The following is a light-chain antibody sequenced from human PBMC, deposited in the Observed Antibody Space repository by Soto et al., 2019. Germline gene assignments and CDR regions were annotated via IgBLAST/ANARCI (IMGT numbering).Light chain of an antibody. CDR3: CSYTSSVTVV. CDR1: SSDVGSYDY. J-gene: IGLJ2*01. Sequence: QSALIQPPSVSGSPGQSVTISCTGTSSDVGSYDYVSWYQQHPGTVPKPMIYNVNTQPSGVPDRFSGSKSGNTASMTISGLQAEDEADYECCSYTSSVTVVFGGGTKVTVL. V-gene: IGLV2-11*01. CDR2: NVN.